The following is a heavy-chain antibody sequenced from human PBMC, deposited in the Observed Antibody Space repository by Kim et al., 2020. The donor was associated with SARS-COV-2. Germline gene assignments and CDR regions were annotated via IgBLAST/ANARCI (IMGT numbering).Heavy chain of an antibody. V-gene: IGHV3-23*01. CDR3: GKCGYNGASGTFA. CDR2: INPSGANT. J-gene: IGHJ5*02. CDR1: GFIFSNYA. D-gene: IGHD3-10*01. Sequence: GGSLRLSCAASGFIFSNYAMTWVRQAPGKGLEWVSAINPSGANTYYSNSVRGRFTISRDNSKNTLYLEMNSLTAEDTALYYCGKCGYNGASGTFAWGQGTPVTVSS.